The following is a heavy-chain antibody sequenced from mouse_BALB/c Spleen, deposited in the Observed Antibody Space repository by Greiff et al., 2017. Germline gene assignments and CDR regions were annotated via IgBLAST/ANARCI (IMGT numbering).Heavy chain of an antibody. J-gene: IGHJ3*01. CDR1: GFTFSSYA. V-gene: IGHV5-6-5*01. CDR2: ISSGGST. CDR3: ARWFDGYYFFAY. D-gene: IGHD2-3*01. Sequence: EVKLMESGGGLVKPGGSLKLSCAASGFTFSSYAMSWVRQTPEKRLEWVASISSGGSTYYPDSVKGRFTISRDNARNILYLQMSSLRSEDTAMYYCARWFDGYYFFAYWGQGTLVTVSA.